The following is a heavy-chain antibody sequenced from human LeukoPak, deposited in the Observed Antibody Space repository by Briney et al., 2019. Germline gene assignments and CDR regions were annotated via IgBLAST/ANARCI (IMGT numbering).Heavy chain of an antibody. V-gene: IGHV4-59*01. Sequence: PSETLSLTCTVSGGSISSYYWSWIRQPPGKGLEWIGYIYYSGSTNYNPSLKSRVTISVDTSKNQFSLKLSSVTAADTAVCYCARGALYGMDVWGQGTTVTVSS. CDR3: ARGALYGMDV. CDR2: IYYSGST. J-gene: IGHJ6*02. CDR1: GGSISSYY.